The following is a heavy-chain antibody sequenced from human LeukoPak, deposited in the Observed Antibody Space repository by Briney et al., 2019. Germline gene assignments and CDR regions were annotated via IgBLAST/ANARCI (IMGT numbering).Heavy chain of an antibody. CDR3: ARSVKAVPTVVNRAFDI. V-gene: IGHV4-39*07. J-gene: IGHJ3*02. CDR1: GGSISSSSYY. D-gene: IGHD4-23*01. CDR2: IYCSGST. Sequence: SETLSLTCTVSGGSISSSSYYWGWIRQPPGKGLEWIGSIYCSGSTYYNPSLKSRVTISVDTSKSQFSLKLSSVTTADTAVYYCARSVKAVPTVVNRAFDIWGQGTMVTVSS.